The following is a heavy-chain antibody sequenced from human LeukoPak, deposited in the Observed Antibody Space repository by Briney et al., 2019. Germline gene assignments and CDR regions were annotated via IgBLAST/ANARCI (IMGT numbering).Heavy chain of an antibody. CDR2: ISAYNGNT. CDR1: GYTFTSYG. J-gene: IGHJ5*02. CDR3: ARVNGYCSGGSCYSGWFDP. Sequence: ASVKVSRKASGYTFTSYGISWVRQAPGQGLEWMGWISAYNGNTNYAQKLQGRVTMTTDTSTSTAYMELRSLRSDDTAVYYCARVNGYCSGGSCYSGWFDPWGQGTLVTVSS. D-gene: IGHD2-15*01. V-gene: IGHV1-18*01.